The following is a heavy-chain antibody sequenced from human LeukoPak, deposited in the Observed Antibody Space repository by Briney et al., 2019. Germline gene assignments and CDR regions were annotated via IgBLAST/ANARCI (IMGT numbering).Heavy chain of an antibody. CDR1: GFTFSSYS. V-gene: IGHV3-21*01. J-gene: IGHJ4*02. CDR3: ARVYSGSYCADY. Sequence: GSLRLSYAASGFTFSSYSMNWVRQAPGKGLEWVASISSSSTYIYYADSVKGRFTISRDNAKNSLYLQMNSLRAEDMAVYYCARVYSGSYCADYWGQGTLVTVSS. CDR2: ISSSSTYI. D-gene: IGHD1-26*01.